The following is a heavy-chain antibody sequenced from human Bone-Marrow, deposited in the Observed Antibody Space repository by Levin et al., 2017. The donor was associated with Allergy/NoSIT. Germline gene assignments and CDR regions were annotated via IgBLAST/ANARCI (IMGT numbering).Heavy chain of an antibody. D-gene: IGHD5-18*01. CDR1: GFSFNTYT. Sequence: GGSLRLSCAASGFSFNTYTMQWVRQAPGKGLECLSYISAGSSTIDYADSVKGRFTISRDNAKNSLYLQMNSLRDEDTAVYYCARNYNYAFDYWGQGTLVTVSS. CDR3: ARNYNYAFDY. CDR2: ISAGSSTI. V-gene: IGHV3-48*02. J-gene: IGHJ4*02.